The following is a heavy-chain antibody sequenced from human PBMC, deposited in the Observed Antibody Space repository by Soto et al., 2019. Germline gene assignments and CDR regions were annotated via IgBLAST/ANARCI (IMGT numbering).Heavy chain of an antibody. V-gene: IGHV4-30-4*01. CDR3: ARAKGSGFLVS. J-gene: IGHJ4*02. Sequence: SETLSLTCTVSGGSISSGDYYWSWIRQPPGKGLEWIGYIYYSGSTYYNPSLKSRVTISVDTSKNQFSLKLSSVTAADTAVYYSARAKGSGFLVSWGQGTLVTVSS. CDR1: GGSISSGDYY. CDR2: IYYSGST. D-gene: IGHD3-10*01.